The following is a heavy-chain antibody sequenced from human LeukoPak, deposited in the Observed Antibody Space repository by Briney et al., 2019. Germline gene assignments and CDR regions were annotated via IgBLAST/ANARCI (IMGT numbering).Heavy chain of an antibody. CDR2: ISSSGSTI. CDR3: ARSDSSGYYYSKTEYFQH. Sequence: PGGSLRLSCAASGFTFSDYYMSWIRQAPGKGLEWVSYISSSGSTIYYADSVKGRFTISRDNAKNSLYLQMNSLRAEDTAVYYCARSDSSGYYYSKTEYFQHWGQGTLVTVSS. V-gene: IGHV3-11*01. CDR1: GFTFSDYY. D-gene: IGHD3-22*01. J-gene: IGHJ1*01.